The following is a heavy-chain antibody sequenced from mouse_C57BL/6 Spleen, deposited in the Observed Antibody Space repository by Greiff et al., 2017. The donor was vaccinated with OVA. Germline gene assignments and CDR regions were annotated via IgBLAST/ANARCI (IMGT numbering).Heavy chain of an antibody. CDR1: GYSFTGYY. J-gene: IGHJ2*01. Sequence: EVQLQQSGPELVKPGASVKISCKASGYSFTGYYMNWVKQSPEKSLEWIGEINPSTGGTTYNQKFKAKATLTVDKSSSTAYMQLKSLTSEDSAVYYCARPLMENFDYWGQGTTLTVSS. CDR2: INPSTGGT. CDR3: ARPLMENFDY. D-gene: IGHD6-1*01. V-gene: IGHV1-42*01.